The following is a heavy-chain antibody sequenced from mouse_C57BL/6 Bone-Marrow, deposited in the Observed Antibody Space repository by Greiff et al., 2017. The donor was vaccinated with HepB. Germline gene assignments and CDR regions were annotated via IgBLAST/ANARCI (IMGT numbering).Heavy chain of an antibody. CDR2: IDPETGGT. Sequence: VQLQQSGAELVRPGASVTLSCKASGYTFTDYEMHWVKQTPVHGLEWIGAIDPETGGTAYNQKFKGKAILTADKSSSTAYMKLRSLTSGDSAVYYGTNAGNYGGYWYVDVGGTGTAVTVSA. J-gene: IGHJ1*03. CDR3: TNAGNYGGYWYVDV. D-gene: IGHD2-1*01. V-gene: IGHV1-15*01. CDR1: GYTFTDYE.